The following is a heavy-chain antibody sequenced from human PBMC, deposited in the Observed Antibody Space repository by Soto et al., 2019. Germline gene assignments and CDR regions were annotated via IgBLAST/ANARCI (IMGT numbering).Heavy chain of an antibody. D-gene: IGHD3-10*01. CDR1: GFTFSSYA. CDR3: AKNMVRGVIPHSFDY. J-gene: IGHJ4*02. V-gene: IGHV3-23*01. Sequence: EVQLLESGGGLVQPGGSLRLSCAASGFTFSSYAMSWVRQAPGKGLEWVSAISGSGGSTYYADSVKGRFTISRDNSTNTPYLPKNSLRAEDTAVYYCAKNMVRGVIPHSFDYWGKGTPVTVSS. CDR2: ISGSGGST.